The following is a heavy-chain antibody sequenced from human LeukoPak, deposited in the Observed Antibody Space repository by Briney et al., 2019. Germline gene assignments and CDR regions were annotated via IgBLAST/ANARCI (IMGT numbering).Heavy chain of an antibody. Sequence: PGGSLRLSCAASGFTFSSYWMHWVRQAPGKGLEWVSYISSSGSTIYYADSVKGRFTISRDNAKNSLYLQMNSLRAEDTAVYYCAGWWYRFDYWGQGTLVTVSS. D-gene: IGHD2-15*01. CDR2: ISSSGSTI. CDR3: AGWWYRFDY. J-gene: IGHJ4*02. CDR1: GFTFSSYW. V-gene: IGHV3-48*04.